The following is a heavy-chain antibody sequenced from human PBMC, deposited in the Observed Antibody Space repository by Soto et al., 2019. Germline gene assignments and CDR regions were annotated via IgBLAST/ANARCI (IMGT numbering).Heavy chain of an antibody. CDR1: GFTFSSYG. D-gene: IGHD2-21*01. V-gene: IGHV3-30*03. Sequence: QVQLVESGGGVVQPGRSLRLSCAASGFTFSSYGMHWVRQAPGKELEWVAVISYDGSSKYYADSVKGRFTISRDNSKNTLYLEMNSLRADDTAVDYCAGEVASGYWGQGTLVTVSS. CDR3: AGEVASGY. CDR2: ISYDGSSK. J-gene: IGHJ4*02.